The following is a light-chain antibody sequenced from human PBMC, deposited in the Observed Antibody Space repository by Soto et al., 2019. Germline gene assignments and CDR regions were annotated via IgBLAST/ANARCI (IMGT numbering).Light chain of an antibody. Sequence: QSALTQPASVSGSRGQSITISCTGTSSDLGSYDLVSWYQQHPGKAPRLMIYEARKRPSGVPDRFSGSKSGASASLAITGLQAEDEADYYCQSYDSRLSGSVFGTGNKLTVL. CDR2: EAR. V-gene: IGLV2-14*02. J-gene: IGLJ1*01. CDR1: SSDLGSYDL. CDR3: QSYDSRLSGSV.